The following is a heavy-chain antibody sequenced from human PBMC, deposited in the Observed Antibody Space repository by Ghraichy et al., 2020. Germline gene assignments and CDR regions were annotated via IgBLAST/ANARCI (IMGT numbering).Heavy chain of an antibody. D-gene: IGHD3-10*01. Sequence: GESLNISCKTSGYAFTTYYVHWVRQAPGQGLEWMGIINPYDDTTSYSQKLRGRVTMTRDTSASTVFMELSNLRPEDTAVYYCAREVLGTPDDYHGMDVWGEGTTVTVSS. CDR3: AREVLGTPDDYHGMDV. CDR2: INPYDDTT. J-gene: IGHJ6*04. CDR1: GYAFTTYY. V-gene: IGHV1-46*04.